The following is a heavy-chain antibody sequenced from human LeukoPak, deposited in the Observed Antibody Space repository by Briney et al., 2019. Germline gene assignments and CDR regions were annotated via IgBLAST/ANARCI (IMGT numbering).Heavy chain of an antibody. CDR2: IYNSEST. CDR3: ARFPEYDY. J-gene: IGHJ4*02. D-gene: IGHD1-14*01. V-gene: IGHV4-59*01. Sequence: KPSETLSLPCTVSGGSISSYQWSWIRQPPGKGLEWIGYIYNSESTNYNPSLKSRVTISVDTSRNQFSLKLSSVTAADTAVYYCARFPEYDYWGQGTLVTVSS. CDR1: GGSISSYQ.